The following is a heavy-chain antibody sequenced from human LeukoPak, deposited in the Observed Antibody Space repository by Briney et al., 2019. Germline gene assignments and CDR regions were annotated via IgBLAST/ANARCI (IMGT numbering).Heavy chain of an antibody. CDR2: ISYDGSKE. J-gene: IGHJ6*02. D-gene: IGHD5-18*01. V-gene: IGHV3-30*18. Sequence: GGSLRLSCAASGFTFNIYGMHWVRQAPGKGLEWVALISYDGSKEDYADSVKGRFTISRDNSKNTLSLRMNSPRPEDTAVYYCAKYPAALVYSYYGMDVRGQGTTVTVSS. CDR1: GFTFNIYG. CDR3: AKYPAALVYSYYGMDV.